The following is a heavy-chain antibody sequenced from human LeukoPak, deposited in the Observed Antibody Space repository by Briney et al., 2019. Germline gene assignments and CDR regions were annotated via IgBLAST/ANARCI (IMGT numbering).Heavy chain of an antibody. V-gene: IGHV4-4*02. CDR2: IYHSGST. J-gene: IGHJ4*02. CDR3: ARESEVFGGGSYRGY. Sequence: SETLSLTCAVSGGSISSSNWWSWVRQPPGKGLEWIGEIYHSGSTNYNPSLKSRVTISVDKSKNQFSLKLSSVTAADTAVYYCARESEVFGGGSYRGYWGQGTLVTVSS. CDR1: GGSISSSNW. D-gene: IGHD1-26*01.